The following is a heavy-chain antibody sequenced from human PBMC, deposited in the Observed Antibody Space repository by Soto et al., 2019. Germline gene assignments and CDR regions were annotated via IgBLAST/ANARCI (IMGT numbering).Heavy chain of an antibody. CDR3: ARGTMEYYDFWSGYYPYYFDY. J-gene: IGHJ4*02. CDR2: IYYSGRT. CDR1: EGTIVNHC. Sequence: FVTLCLRWTVSEGTIVNHCCLRIRQPQGKGLEWVGYIYYSGRTNYNPSLKSRVTISVDTSKNQFSLKLSSVTAADTAVYYCARGTMEYYDFWSGYYPYYFDYWGQGTLVTVSS. V-gene: IGHV4-59*11. D-gene: IGHD3-3*01.